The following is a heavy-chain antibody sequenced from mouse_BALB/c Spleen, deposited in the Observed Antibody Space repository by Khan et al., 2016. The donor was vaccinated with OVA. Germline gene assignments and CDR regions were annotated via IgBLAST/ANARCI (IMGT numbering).Heavy chain of an antibody. J-gene: IGHJ4*01. CDR1: GFSLTNFG. D-gene: IGHD1-1*01. CDR3: AKSLYGSSYDYAMDY. Sequence: QVQLQQSGPGLVQPSQSLSITCTVSGFSLTNFGVHWVRQSPGKGLEWLGVIWRGGSIDYNAAFISGLSITKDNSKSQVFFKMNSLQTDDTAIYYCAKSLYGSSYDYAMDYWGQGTSVTVSS. V-gene: IGHV2-5*01. CDR2: IWRGGSI.